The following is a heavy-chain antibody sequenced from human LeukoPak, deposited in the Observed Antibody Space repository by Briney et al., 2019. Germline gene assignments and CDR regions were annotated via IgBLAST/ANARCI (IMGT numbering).Heavy chain of an antibody. J-gene: IGHJ4*02. Sequence: GGSLRLSCAASGFTFSSYSMNWVRQAPGKGLEWVSSISSSSSYIYYADSVKGRFTISRDNAKNSLYLQMNSLRAEDTAVYYCARDFCDSSGYYPLNYWGQGTLVTVSS. CDR1: GFTFSSYS. D-gene: IGHD3-22*01. CDR2: ISSSSSYI. CDR3: ARDFCDSSGYYPLNY. V-gene: IGHV3-21*01.